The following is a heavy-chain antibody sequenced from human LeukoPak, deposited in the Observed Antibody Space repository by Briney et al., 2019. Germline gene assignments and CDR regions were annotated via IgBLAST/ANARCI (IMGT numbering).Heavy chain of an antibody. CDR1: GGSISSSY. D-gene: IGHD5-24*01. CDR2: IYYSGTT. Sequence: SETLSLTCTVSGGSISSSYWSWIRQPPGKGLEWIGYIYYSGTTNYNPSLKSRVTISVDTSKNQFSLKLSSVTAADTAVYYCARESQEKYYFDYWGQGTLVTVSS. V-gene: IGHV4-59*12. J-gene: IGHJ4*02. CDR3: ARESQEKYYFDY.